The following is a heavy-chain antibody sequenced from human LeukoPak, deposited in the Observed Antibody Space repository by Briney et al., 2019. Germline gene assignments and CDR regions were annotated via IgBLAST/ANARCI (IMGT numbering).Heavy chain of an antibody. CDR3: AKGSGYTYYYYYMDV. D-gene: IGHD3-22*01. J-gene: IGHJ6*03. Sequence: PGGSLRLSCAASGFTLSGYWIHWVRQAPGKGLVWVARINPDGSTTSYADSVKGRITISRDNSKNTLYLQMNSLRAEDTAVYYCAKGSGYTYYYYYMDVWGKGTTVTVSS. V-gene: IGHV3-74*01. CDR2: INPDGSTT. CDR1: GFTLSGYW.